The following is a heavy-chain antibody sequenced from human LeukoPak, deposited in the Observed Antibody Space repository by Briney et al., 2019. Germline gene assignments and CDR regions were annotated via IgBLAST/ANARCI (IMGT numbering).Heavy chain of an antibody. J-gene: IGHJ4*02. V-gene: IGHV4-31*03. CDR1: AGSISSGGYY. Sequence: SETLSLTCTVSAGSISSGGYYWSWIRQHPGKGLEWIGYIYYSGSTYYNPSRKSRVTISVDTSKHQFSLKLSSVTAADTAVYYCARGGSSWYFDYWGQGTLVTVSS. CDR3: ARGGSSWYFDY. D-gene: IGHD6-13*01. CDR2: IYYSGST.